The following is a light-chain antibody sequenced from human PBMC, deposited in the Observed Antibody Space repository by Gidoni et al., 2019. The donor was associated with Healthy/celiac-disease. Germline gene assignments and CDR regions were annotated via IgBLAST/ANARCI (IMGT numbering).Light chain of an antibody. J-gene: IGKJ3*01. Sequence: EIVLTQSPATLSLSPGERATLSCGASQCVSSSYLARYQQKPGLAPRLLIYDASSRATGIPDRFSGSGSGTDFTLTISRLEPEDFAVYYCQQYGSSPFTCGPGTKVDIK. CDR2: DAS. CDR1: QCVSSSY. CDR3: QQYGSSPFT. V-gene: IGKV3D-20*01.